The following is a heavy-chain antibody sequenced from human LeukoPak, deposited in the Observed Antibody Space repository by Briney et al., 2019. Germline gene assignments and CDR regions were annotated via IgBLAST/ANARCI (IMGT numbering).Heavy chain of an antibody. CDR2: IYHSGNT. Sequence: SETLSLTCTVSGGSISSYYWSWIRQPPGKGLEWIGEIYHSGNTSYNPSLKSRVTISVDKSKNQFSLRLSSVTAADTALYYCARFGKLRGVIMPHNWFDPWGQGTLVTVSS. CDR1: GGSISSYY. J-gene: IGHJ5*02. CDR3: ARFGKLRGVIMPHNWFDP. D-gene: IGHD3-10*01. V-gene: IGHV4-59*12.